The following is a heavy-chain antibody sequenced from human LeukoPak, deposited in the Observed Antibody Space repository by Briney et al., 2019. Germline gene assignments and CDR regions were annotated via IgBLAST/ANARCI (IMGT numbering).Heavy chain of an antibody. V-gene: IGHV3-21*01. CDR1: GFTFSDYT. J-gene: IGHJ4*02. Sequence: GSLGLSCAASGFTFSDYTMNWVRQAPGKGLEWVSSITSHSSYIYYADSVKGRFTISRDNAKNSVFLQMNSLRAEDTAVYYCAREPRCSSCSHEYWGQGILVTVSS. D-gene: IGHD6-13*01. CDR3: AREPRCSSCSHEY. CDR2: ITSHSSYI.